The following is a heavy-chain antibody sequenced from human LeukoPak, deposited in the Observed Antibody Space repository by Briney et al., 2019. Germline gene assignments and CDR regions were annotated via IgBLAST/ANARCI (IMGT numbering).Heavy chain of an antibody. D-gene: IGHD3-22*01. CDR3: ARESPSDSSASYFDY. J-gene: IGHJ4*02. CDR2: IYYSGST. V-gene: IGHV4-31*03. CDR1: GGSISSGGYY. Sequence: KPSETLSLTCTASGGSISSGGYYWSWIRQHPGKGLEWIGYIYYSGSTYYNPSLKSRVTISVDTSKNQFSLKLSSVTAADTAVYYCARESPSDSSASYFDYWGQGTLVTVSS.